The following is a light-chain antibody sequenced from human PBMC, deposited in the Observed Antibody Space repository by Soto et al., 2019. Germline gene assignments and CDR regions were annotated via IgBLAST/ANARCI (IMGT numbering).Light chain of an antibody. J-gene: IGKJ1*01. CDR1: ETIASY. Sequence: DIQMTQSPSSLSASVGDRVTITCRASETIASYVNWYQQRPGKAPKLLIYAASTLQSGVPSRFGGSGSGTYFTLTITSLQPEDFATYFCQQTYNPPRTFGQGTRL. CDR3: QQTYNPPRT. CDR2: AAS. V-gene: IGKV1-39*01.